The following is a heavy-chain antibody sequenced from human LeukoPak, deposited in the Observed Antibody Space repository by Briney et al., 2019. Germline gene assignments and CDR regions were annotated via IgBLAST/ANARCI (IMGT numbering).Heavy chain of an antibody. CDR3: ASEGGGGSSGTIDY. Sequence: PGGSLRLSCAASGFTFSSYWMNWARQAPGKGLEWVASINHNGNVNYYVDSVKGRFTISRDNSKNTLYLQMNSLRAEDTAVYYCASEGGGGSSGTIDYWGQGTLVTVSS. CDR2: INHNGNVN. V-gene: IGHV3-7*03. D-gene: IGHD6-6*01. CDR1: GFTFSSYW. J-gene: IGHJ4*02.